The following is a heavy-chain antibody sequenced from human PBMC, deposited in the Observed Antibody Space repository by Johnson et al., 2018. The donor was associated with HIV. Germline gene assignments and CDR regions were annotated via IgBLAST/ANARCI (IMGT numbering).Heavy chain of an antibody. V-gene: IGHV3-23*04. CDR1: GFTFSSYA. CDR3: ARDRGDMVRGGAAFDI. CDR2: ISGSGGTT. D-gene: IGHD3-10*01. J-gene: IGHJ3*02. Sequence: VQVVESGGGLVQPGGSLRLSCAASGFTFSSYAMHWVRQAPGKGLEWVSAISGSGGTTYHADSVKGRFTISRDNSKNTLYLQMNSLRAEDTAVYYCARDRGDMVRGGAAFDIWGQGTMVTVSS.